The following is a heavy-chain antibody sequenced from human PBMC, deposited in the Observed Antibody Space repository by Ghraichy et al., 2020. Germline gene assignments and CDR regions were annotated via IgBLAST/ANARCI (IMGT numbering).Heavy chain of an antibody. CDR1: GGSISSYY. D-gene: IGHD3-22*01. V-gene: IGHV4-4*07. Sequence: SETLSLTCTVSGGSISSYYWSWIRQPAGKGLEWIGRIYTSGSTNYNPSLKSRVTMSVDTSKNQFSLKLSSVTAADTAVYYCARDPQTMIVGEGAFDIWGQGTMVTVSS. CDR2: IYTSGST. CDR3: ARDPQTMIVGEGAFDI. J-gene: IGHJ3*02.